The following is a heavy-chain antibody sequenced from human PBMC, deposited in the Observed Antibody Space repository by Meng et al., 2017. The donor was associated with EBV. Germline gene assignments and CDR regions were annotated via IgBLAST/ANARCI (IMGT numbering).Heavy chain of an antibody. D-gene: IGHD6-13*01. CDR1: GGTFSSYA. CDR2: IIPIFGTA. V-gene: IGHV1-69*06. J-gene: IGHJ4*02. Sequence: QVQPLPSEGGANMLVSAVSVPRKAPGGTFSSYATSWVRQPPGQGLEWRGGIIPIFGTANYAQKFQGRVTITADKSTSTAYMELSSLRSEDTAVYYCARAEIAAAGRLDYWGQGTLVTVSS. CDR3: ARAEIAAAGRLDY.